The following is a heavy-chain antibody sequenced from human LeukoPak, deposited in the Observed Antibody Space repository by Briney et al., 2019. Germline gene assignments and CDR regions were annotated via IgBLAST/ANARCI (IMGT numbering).Heavy chain of an antibody. CDR2: ISGSGDST. Sequence: GGSLRLSCAASGFTFTTYAMSWVRQAPGKGLEWVSVISGSGDSTYYADSVKGRFTISRDNSKNTLYLQMNSLRAEDTAVYYCALWNCSGGSCYTPDFDYWGQGTLVTVSS. V-gene: IGHV3-23*01. CDR3: ALWNCSGGSCYTPDFDY. CDR1: GFTFTTYA. D-gene: IGHD2-15*01. J-gene: IGHJ4*02.